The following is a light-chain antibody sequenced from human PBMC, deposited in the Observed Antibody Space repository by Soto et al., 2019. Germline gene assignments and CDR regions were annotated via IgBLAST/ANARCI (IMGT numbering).Light chain of an antibody. CDR3: LQHNSYPFT. Sequence: DIQMTQSPSSLSASVGDRVTITCRASQGIGIYLGWYQQKPGKAPKRLIYAASSLEGGVPSRFSGSGSGTEFTLTISSLQPEDFATYYCLQHNSYPFTFGPRTKVDIK. V-gene: IGKV1-17*01. J-gene: IGKJ3*01. CDR1: QGIGIY. CDR2: AAS.